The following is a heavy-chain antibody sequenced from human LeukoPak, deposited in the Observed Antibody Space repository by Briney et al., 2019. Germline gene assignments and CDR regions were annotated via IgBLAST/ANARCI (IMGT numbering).Heavy chain of an antibody. J-gene: IGHJ4*02. CDR2: ISGGSTTI. Sequence: GGSLRLSCAGSGFTFSGYSMNWVRQAPGKGLEWVSYISGGSTTIYYTDSVKGRFTISRDNAKNSLYLQMNSLRAEDTAVYCCARDSYVEYFDYWGQGTLVTVSS. V-gene: IGHV3-48*01. CDR1: GFTFSGYS. CDR3: ARDSYVEYFDY. D-gene: IGHD3-16*01.